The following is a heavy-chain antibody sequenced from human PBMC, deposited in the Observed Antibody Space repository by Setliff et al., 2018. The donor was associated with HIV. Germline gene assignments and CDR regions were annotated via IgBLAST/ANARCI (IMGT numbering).Heavy chain of an antibody. CDR2: IYHTGST. Sequence: SETLSLTCAVSGGSISSTNWWSWVRQPPGKGLEWIGEIYHTGSTNYNPSLKSRVTKSVDKSKNQFSLKRSSVTAAFTAGYYCASGGGGSWLLYYGMDVWGQGTTVTVSS. CDR1: GGSISSTNW. D-gene: IGHD6-13*01. CDR3: ASGGGGSWLLYYGMDV. J-gene: IGHJ6*02. V-gene: IGHV4-4*02.